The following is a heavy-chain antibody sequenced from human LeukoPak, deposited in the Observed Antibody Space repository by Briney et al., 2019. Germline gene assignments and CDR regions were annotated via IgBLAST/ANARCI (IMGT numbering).Heavy chain of an antibody. V-gene: IGHV3-11*06. D-gene: IGHD3-22*01. J-gene: IGHJ4*02. Sequence: GGSLRLSCAASGFTFRAYYLAWFGQAPGRGLGWVSYISSSSSYTNYADSVKGRFTISRDNAKNSLYLQMNSLRAEDTAVYYCARSLYDSSGYVDYWGQGTLVTVSS. CDR3: ARSLYDSSGYVDY. CDR2: ISSSSSYT. CDR1: GFTFRAYY.